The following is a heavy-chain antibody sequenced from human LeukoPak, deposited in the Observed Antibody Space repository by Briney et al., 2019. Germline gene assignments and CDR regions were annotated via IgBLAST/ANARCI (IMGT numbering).Heavy chain of an antibody. CDR2: IYHSGST. V-gene: IGHV4-38-2*02. J-gene: IGHJ4*02. CDR1: GYFISSGYY. CDR3: ARGPPPDFDY. Sequence: SETLSLTCTVSGYFISSGYYWGWIRQPPGKGLEWIGSIYHSGSTYYNPSLKSRVTISVDTSKNQFSLKLTSVTAADTAVYYCARGPPPDFDYWGRGTLVTVSS.